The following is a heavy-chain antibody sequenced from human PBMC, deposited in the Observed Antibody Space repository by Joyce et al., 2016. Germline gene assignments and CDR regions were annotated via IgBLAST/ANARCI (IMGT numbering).Heavy chain of an antibody. V-gene: IGHV3-30*14. CDR2: VSFDGQNK. CDR3: ARDGSMDN. D-gene: IGHD2/OR15-2a*01. CDR1: GFTLSQYS. J-gene: IGHJ4*02. Sequence: QVKLVESGGGVVQPGRSLRLSCRRSGFTLSQYSLHWVRQAPGKGLEWVAVVSFDGQNKNYADSVKGRFTISRDDSKTTLYLQRDSLRSDDAGIYYCARDGSMDNWGQGTLVTVSS.